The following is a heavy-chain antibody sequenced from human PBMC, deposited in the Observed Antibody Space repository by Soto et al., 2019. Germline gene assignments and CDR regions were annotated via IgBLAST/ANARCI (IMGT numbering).Heavy chain of an antibody. V-gene: IGHV1-18*01. CDR2: ISAYNGNT. CDR1: GYTFTSYG. D-gene: IGHD2-21*01. Sequence: GASVKVSCKASGYTFTSYGISWVRQAPGQGLEWMGWISAYNGNTNYAQKLQGRVTMTTDTSTSTAYMELRSLRSDDTAVHYCARLAYCGGDCYPDYYYYYMDVWGKGTTVTVSS. J-gene: IGHJ6*03. CDR3: ARLAYCGGDCYPDYYYYYMDV.